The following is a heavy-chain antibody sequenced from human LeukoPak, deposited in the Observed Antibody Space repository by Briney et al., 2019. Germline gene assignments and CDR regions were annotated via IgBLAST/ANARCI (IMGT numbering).Heavy chain of an antibody. CDR3: ARGWFRLIDY. CDR1: GFTFRNYW. CDR2: IKQDGSEK. J-gene: IGHJ4*02. Sequence: GGSLRLSCVDSGFTFRNYWMNWLRQAPGKGLEWVAKIKQDGSEKYYVDSVKGRFTISRDNAKDSLYLQMNSLRAEDTAVYYCARGWFRLIDYWGQGTLVTVSS. V-gene: IGHV3-7*01. D-gene: IGHD3-10*01.